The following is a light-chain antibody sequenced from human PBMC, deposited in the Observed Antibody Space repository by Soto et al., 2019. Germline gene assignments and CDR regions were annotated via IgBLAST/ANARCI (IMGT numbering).Light chain of an antibody. J-gene: IGLJ2*01. CDR1: SSNIGINH. CDR2: SNN. V-gene: IGLV1-47*02. Sequence: QSVLTQPPSASGTPGQRFTISCSGSSSNIGINHVYWYEQLPGTAPKLLIYSNNQRPSGVPDRFSGSKSGTSASLAISGLRSEDEADYYCAAWDDSLSGPVFGGGTKLTVL. CDR3: AAWDDSLSGPV.